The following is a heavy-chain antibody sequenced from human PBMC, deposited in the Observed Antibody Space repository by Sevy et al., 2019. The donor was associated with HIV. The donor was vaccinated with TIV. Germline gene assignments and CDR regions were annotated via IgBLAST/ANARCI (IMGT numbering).Heavy chain of an antibody. J-gene: IGHJ6*02. CDR1: GFTFSSYA. CDR2: ISYDGSNK. V-gene: IGHV3-30*04. Sequence: GSLRLSCAASGFTFSSYAMHWVRQAPGKGLEWVAVISYDGSNKYYADSVKGRFTISRDNSKNTLYLQMNSLRAEDTAVYYCARVRCEGSSTSCHPFHYGMDVWGQGTTVTVSS. D-gene: IGHD2-2*01. CDR3: ARVRCEGSSTSCHPFHYGMDV.